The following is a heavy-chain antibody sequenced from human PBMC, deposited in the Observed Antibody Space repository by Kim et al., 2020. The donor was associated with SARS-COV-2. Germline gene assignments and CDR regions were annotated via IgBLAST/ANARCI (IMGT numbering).Heavy chain of an antibody. D-gene: IGHD2-21*02. CDR2: INPSGGST. CDR3: ARGGGLAYRGGDCYRSGDYYYYGMDV. J-gene: IGHJ6*02. CDR1: GYTFTSYY. V-gene: IGHV1-46*01. Sequence: ASVKVSCKASGYTFTSYYMHWVRQAPGQGLEWMGIINPSGGSTSYAQKFQGRVTMTRDTSTSTVYMELSSLRSEDTAVYYCARGGGLAYRGGDCYRSGDYYYYGMDVWGQGTTVTVSS.